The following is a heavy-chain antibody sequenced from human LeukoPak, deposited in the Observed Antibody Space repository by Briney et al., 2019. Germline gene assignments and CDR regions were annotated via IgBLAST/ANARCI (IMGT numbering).Heavy chain of an antibody. CDR2: ISSSGSSM. V-gene: IGHV3-48*03. D-gene: IGHD3-16*02. CDR3: ARSYRGYFDY. J-gene: IGHJ4*02. CDR1: GFTFSSYE. Sequence: PGGSLRLSCATSGFTFSSYEMNWVRQAPGKGPEWVSYISSSGSSMYYADSVKGRLTISRDNAKNSLYLQMNNLRAEDTAVYYCARSYRGYFDYWGQGTLVTVSS.